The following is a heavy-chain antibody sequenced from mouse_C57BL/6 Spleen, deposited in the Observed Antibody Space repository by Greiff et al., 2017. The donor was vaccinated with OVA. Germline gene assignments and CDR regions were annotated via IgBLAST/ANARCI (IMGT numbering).Heavy chain of an antibody. J-gene: IGHJ2*01. Sequence: QVQLQQSGAELVKPGASVKISCKASGYAFSSYWMNWVKQRPGKGLEWIGQIYPGAGGTNYNGKFKGKATLTADNSSSTAYMQLSSLTSEDAAVYFGARGGYGSGDFDYWGQGTTLTVSS. CDR3: ARGGYGSGDFDY. D-gene: IGHD1-1*01. CDR1: GYAFSSYW. CDR2: IYPGAGGT. V-gene: IGHV1-80*01.